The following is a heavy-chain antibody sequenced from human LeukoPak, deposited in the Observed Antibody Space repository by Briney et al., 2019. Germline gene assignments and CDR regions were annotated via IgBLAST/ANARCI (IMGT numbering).Heavy chain of an antibody. J-gene: IGHJ4*02. Sequence: SETLSLTCAVYGGSFSGYYWSWIRQPPGKGLEWIGEINHSGSTNYNPSLKSRVTISVDTSKNQFSLKLSSVTAADTAVYYCARDSIYGDYSHYFDYWGQGTLVTVSS. CDR3: ARDSIYGDYSHYFDY. CDR2: INHSGST. D-gene: IGHD4-17*01. CDR1: GGSFSGYY. V-gene: IGHV4-34*01.